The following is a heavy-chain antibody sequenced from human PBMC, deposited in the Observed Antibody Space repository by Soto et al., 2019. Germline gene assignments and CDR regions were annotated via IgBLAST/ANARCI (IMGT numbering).Heavy chain of an antibody. Sequence: QVQLQESGPGLVKPSQTLSLTCTVSGGSISSGDYYWSWIRQPPGKGLEWIGYIYYSGSTYYNPSLKSRVTIXXDXSXXQFSLTLSSVTAADTAVYYCARSFSDFWSGYLWDYWGQGTLVTVSS. CDR1: GGSISSGDYY. CDR3: ARSFSDFWSGYLWDY. CDR2: IYYSGST. D-gene: IGHD3-3*01. V-gene: IGHV4-30-4*01. J-gene: IGHJ4*02.